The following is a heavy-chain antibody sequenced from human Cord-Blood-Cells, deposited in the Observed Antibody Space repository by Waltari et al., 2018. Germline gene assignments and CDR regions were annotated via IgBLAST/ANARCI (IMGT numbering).Heavy chain of an antibody. CDR3: ARQGRAAAEYFDY. J-gene: IGHJ4*02. V-gene: IGHV4-39*01. Sequence: QLQLQESGPGLVKPSETLSLTCTVSGGSISSSSYYWGWIRQRPGKGLEWIGSIYYSGSTYHNPSLKSRVTISVDTSKNQFSLKLSAVTAADTAVYYCARQGRAAAEYFDYWGQGTLVTVSS. CDR1: GGSISSSSYY. CDR2: IYYSGST. D-gene: IGHD6-13*01.